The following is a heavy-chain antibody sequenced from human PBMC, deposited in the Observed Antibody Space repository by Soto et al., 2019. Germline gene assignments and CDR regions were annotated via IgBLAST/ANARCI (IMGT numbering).Heavy chain of an antibody. V-gene: IGHV1-46*01. J-gene: IGHJ4*02. CDR3: ALPKNTLGWYNF. CDR1: GYTFTNYH. D-gene: IGHD6-19*01. Sequence: QVQVVQSGAEVKKPGASVKVSCKTSGYTFTNYHVHWVRQAPGQGLEWMGAINPNGGSTTYAQHLQGRVTMTSDSSTSTVYMEMGSLRSDDSAVYYCALPKNTLGWYNFWCQGTLVTVS. CDR2: INPNGGST.